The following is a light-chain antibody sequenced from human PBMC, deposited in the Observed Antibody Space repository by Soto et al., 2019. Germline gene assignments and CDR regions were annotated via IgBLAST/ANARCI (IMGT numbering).Light chain of an antibody. Sequence: SQSPSTLSVSTGERATLSCRASQSVISYYLAWYQQKPGQAPRLLIYGASNRATGIPDRFSGSGSGTDFTLTISRLEPEDFAVYYCQQYGSSGTFAQGTKVAIK. CDR1: QSVISYY. J-gene: IGKJ1*01. V-gene: IGKV3-20*01. CDR2: GAS. CDR3: QQYGSSGT.